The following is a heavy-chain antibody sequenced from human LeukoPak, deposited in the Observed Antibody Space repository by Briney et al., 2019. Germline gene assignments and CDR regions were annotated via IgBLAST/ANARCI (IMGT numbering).Heavy chain of an antibody. D-gene: IGHD3-22*01. CDR3: AREDYYDSSGYYDAFDI. CDR2: IYTSGST. V-gene: IGHV4-4*07. J-gene: IGHJ3*02. Sequence: SETLSLTCTVSGGSISSYYWSWIRQPAGKGLEWIGRIYTSGSTNYNPSLKSRVTMSVDTSKNQFSLKLSSVTAADTAVYYCAREDYYDSSGYYDAFDIWGQGTMVTVSS. CDR1: GGSISSYY.